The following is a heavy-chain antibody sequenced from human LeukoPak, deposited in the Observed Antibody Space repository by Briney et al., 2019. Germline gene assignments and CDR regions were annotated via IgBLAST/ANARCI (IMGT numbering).Heavy chain of an antibody. CDR1: GGSISSSSYY. D-gene: IGHD2-21*02. Sequence: SETLSLTCTVSGGSISSSSYYWGWIRQPPGMGLEWIGSIYYSGSTYYNPSLKSRVTISVDTSKNQFSLKLSSVTAADTAVYYCARHGDVGGASDYWGQGTLVTVSS. V-gene: IGHV4-39*01. CDR2: IYYSGST. J-gene: IGHJ4*02. CDR3: ARHGDVGGASDY.